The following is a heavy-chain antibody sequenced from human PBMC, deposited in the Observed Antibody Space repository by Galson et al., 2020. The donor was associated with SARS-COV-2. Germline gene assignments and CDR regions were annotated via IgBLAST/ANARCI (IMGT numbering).Heavy chain of an antibody. J-gene: IGHJ4*02. V-gene: IGHV4-4*07. CDR2: MYSDGNT. D-gene: IGHD6-6*01. CDR3: VRDGGYSSSGGGFDY. CDR1: GGSINNYY. Sequence: SPTLSLTCAVSGGSINNYYWNWIRQPAGQGLEWIGRMYSDGNTNYNPSLRSRVTMLLDTSKNHFSLELSSVTAADTAVYYGVRDGGYSSSGGGFDYWGQGTLVTVPS.